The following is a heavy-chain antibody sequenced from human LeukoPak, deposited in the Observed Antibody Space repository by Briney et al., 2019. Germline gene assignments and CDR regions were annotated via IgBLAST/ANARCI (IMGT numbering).Heavy chain of an antibody. CDR2: ISSSGSTT. Sequence: PGGSLRLSCAASGFTFSSYEMNWVRQAPGKGLEWVSYISSSGSTTYYADSVKGRFTISRDNAKNSLYLQMNSLRAEDTAVYYCAREAYCSGGSCSLSTYYYYYMDVWGKGTTVTVSS. J-gene: IGHJ6*03. D-gene: IGHD2-15*01. V-gene: IGHV3-48*03. CDR1: GFTFSSYE. CDR3: AREAYCSGGSCSLSTYYYYYMDV.